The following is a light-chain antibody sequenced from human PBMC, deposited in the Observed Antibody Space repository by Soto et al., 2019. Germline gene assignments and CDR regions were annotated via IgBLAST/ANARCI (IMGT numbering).Light chain of an antibody. V-gene: IGKV4-1*01. Sequence: DIVMTQSPDSLAVSLGERATINCKSSQSVLYSSNNENYLAWFQQKPGQPPKLLIYWASMRQSGVPDRFSASGSGTDFTLTNSSLQAEDVAVYYCQQYYSTPFTFGGGTKVEVK. CDR2: WAS. J-gene: IGKJ4*01. CDR3: QQYYSTPFT. CDR1: QSVLYSSNNENY.